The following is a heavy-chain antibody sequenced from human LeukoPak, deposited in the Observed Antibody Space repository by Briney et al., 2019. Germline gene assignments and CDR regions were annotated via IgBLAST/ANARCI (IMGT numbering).Heavy chain of an antibody. Sequence: PGGSLRLSCAASGFSFSTYWMHWVRQAPGKGLEWVANIKEDGNEKNSADSVKGRFTISRDNAKTSVYLQMNSLRAEDTAVYYCARDHYSSPTFYFDYWGQGTLVTVSS. CDR3: ARDHYSSPTFYFDY. J-gene: IGHJ4*02. V-gene: IGHV3-7*01. CDR2: IKEDGNEK. CDR1: GFSFSTYW. D-gene: IGHD6-13*01.